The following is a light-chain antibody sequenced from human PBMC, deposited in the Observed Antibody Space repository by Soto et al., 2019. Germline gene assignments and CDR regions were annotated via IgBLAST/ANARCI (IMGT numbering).Light chain of an antibody. V-gene: IGKV3-11*01. CDR1: QSVSSY. CDR3: QQRNNWQS. CDR2: DAS. J-gene: IGKJ2*03. Sequence: EIVLTQSPAPLSLSPGDRATLSCRASQSVSSYLAWYQQKPGQAPRLLIYDASNRATGIPARFSGSGSGTDVTLTISSLEPEDFAVYYCQQRNNWQSFGQGTILEIK.